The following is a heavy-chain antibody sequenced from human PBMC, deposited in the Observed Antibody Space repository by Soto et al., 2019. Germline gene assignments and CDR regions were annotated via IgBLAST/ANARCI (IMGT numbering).Heavy chain of an antibody. V-gene: IGHV3-23*01. CDR1: GFTFSSYA. CDR2: ISGSGGST. D-gene: IGHD3-10*01. Sequence: GSLRLSCAASGFTFSSYAMSWVRQAPGKGLEWVSAISGSGGSTYYADSVKGRFTISRDNSKNTLYLQMNSLRAEDTAVYYCAKGSNYYGSGSYGGDYFDYWGQGTLVTGSS. CDR3: AKGSNYYGSGSYGGDYFDY. J-gene: IGHJ4*02.